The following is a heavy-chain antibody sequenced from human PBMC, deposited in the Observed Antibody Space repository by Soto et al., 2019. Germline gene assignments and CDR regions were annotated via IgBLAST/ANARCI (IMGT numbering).Heavy chain of an antibody. Sequence: SETLFLTCTVSGASLSGFYWGWVRKSAGKGLEWIGGIYATGATDYNPPLKSRVMMSVDTSKKQFSMKLRSVTAADTAVYYCVRDGTKTLRDWFDPWGQGISVTVSS. CDR2: IYATGAT. CDR1: GASLSGFY. CDR3: VRDGTKTLRDWFDP. V-gene: IGHV4-4*07. J-gene: IGHJ5*02. D-gene: IGHD1-1*01.